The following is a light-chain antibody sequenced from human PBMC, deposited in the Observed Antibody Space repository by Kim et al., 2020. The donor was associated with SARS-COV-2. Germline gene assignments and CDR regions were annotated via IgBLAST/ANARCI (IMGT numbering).Light chain of an antibody. V-gene: IGLV3-19*01. J-gene: IGLJ2*01. CDR1: SLTTYY. CDR2: AKD. Sequence: ALPPTVRIPCQAASLTTYYASWYQQSPGQAPLLVFYAKDNRPSELPDRFSGSSSGNTASLTIPETQAEDEAYYFFHSRDSSGNHQVFGGGTQLTVL. CDR3: HSRDSSGNHQV.